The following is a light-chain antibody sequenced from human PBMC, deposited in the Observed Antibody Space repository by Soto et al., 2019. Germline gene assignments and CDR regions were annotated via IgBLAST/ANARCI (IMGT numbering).Light chain of an antibody. CDR3: CSYGGRSTYV. CDR1: SSDVGSYNL. Sequence: QSVLTQPASVSGSPGQSITISCTGTSSDVGSYNLVSWYQQHPGKAPKLMIYEGTKRPSGVSNRFSASKSANTASLTISGLQAEDEADYYCCSYGGRSTYVLGTGTKLTVL. CDR2: EGT. V-gene: IGLV2-23*01. J-gene: IGLJ1*01.